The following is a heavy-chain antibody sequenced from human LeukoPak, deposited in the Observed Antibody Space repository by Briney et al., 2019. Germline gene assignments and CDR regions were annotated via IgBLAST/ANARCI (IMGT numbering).Heavy chain of an antibody. CDR3: ARHLRYFDWLSAGSAFDI. CDR1: GGSISSGGYY. J-gene: IGHJ3*02. CDR2: IYHSGST. D-gene: IGHD3-9*01. Sequence: PSETLSLTCTVSGGSISSGGYYWSWIRQPPGEGLEWIGYIYHSGSTYYNPSLKSRVTISVDRSKNQFSLKLSSVTAADTAVYYCARHLRYFDWLSAGSAFDIWGQGTMVTVSS. V-gene: IGHV4-30-2*01.